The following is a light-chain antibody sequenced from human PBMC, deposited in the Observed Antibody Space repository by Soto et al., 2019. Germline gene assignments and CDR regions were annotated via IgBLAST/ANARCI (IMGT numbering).Light chain of an antibody. CDR2: GAS. V-gene: IGKV3-20*01. Sequence: EIVLTQSPGTLSLSPGERATLSCRASQSVSSSYLAWYQQKPGQAPRLLIYGASSRATGIPDRFSGSGSGTDFTLTISRQEPEDFAVYYCQQYLFGQGTRLEIK. CDR1: QSVSSSY. J-gene: IGKJ5*01. CDR3: QQYL.